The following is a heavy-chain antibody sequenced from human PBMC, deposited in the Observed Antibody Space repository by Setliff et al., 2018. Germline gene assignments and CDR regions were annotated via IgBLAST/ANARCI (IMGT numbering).Heavy chain of an antibody. CDR2: ISAYNGNT. J-gene: IGHJ4*02. D-gene: IGHD2-21*02. CDR1: GYTFTSYG. Sequence: ASVKVSCKASGYTFTSYGISWVRQAPGQGLEWMGRISAYNGNTNYAQKLQGRVTMTTDTSTSTAYMELRSLRSDDTAVYYCAGTYCGGDCYPSPFDYWGQGTLVTVSS. CDR3: AGTYCGGDCYPSPFDY. V-gene: IGHV1-18*01.